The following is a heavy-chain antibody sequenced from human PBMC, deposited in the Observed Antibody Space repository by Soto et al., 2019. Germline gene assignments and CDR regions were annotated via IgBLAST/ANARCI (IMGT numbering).Heavy chain of an antibody. CDR1: GGSISSYY. V-gene: IGHV4-4*07. J-gene: IGHJ5*02. CDR3: ARDREWELDLNWFDP. CDR2: IYTSGST. Sequence: QVQLQESGPGLVKPSETLSLTCTVSGGSISSYYWSWIRQPAGKGLEWIGRIYTSGSTNYNPSLKSRVTMSVATSKNQCSLKLSSVTAADTAVYYCARDREWELDLNWFDPWGQGTLVTVSS. D-gene: IGHD1-26*01.